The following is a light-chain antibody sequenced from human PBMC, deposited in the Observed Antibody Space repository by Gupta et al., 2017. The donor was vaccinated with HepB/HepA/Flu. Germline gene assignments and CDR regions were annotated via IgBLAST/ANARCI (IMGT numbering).Light chain of an antibody. J-gene: IGKJ4*01. CDR1: RDIDKY. CDR2: DTT. V-gene: IGKV1-33*01. Sequence: DIQMNQSPSSLSASVGDRVTITCQANRDIDKYLNWYQQQPGKAPKLLIYDTTNLDTGVTSRFSGSGSGTDFRFTSSSLQPEDVAIYECQQSDNVPPTFGGGTKVEIK. CDR3: QQSDNVPPT.